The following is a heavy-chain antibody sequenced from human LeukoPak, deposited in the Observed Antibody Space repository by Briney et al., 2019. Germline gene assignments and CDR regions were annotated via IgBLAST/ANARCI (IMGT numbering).Heavy chain of an antibody. CDR1: GFTVSSNH. D-gene: IGHD4-23*01. Sequence: GGSLRLSCAASGFTVSSNHMSWVRQAPGKGLKWVSIIYSGGTTYYADTVKGRFTISRDNSKNSLYLQMNSLRAEDTAVYYCARDADYGGSPDAFDVWGRGTIVTVSS. V-gene: IGHV3-53*01. CDR3: ARDADYGGSPDAFDV. J-gene: IGHJ3*01. CDR2: IYSGGTT.